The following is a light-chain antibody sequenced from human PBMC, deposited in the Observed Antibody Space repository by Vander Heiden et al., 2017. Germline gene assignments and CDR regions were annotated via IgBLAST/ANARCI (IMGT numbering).Light chain of an antibody. CDR1: QSVLYSSNNKNY. V-gene: IGKV4-1*01. CDR2: WAS. Sequence: DIVMTQSPDPLAVPLGARATINCKSSQSVLYSSNNKNYLAWYQQKPGQPPKLLIYWASTRESGVPDRFSGSGSGTDFTLTIISLQAEDVAVYYCQQYYSTPWTFGQGTKVEIK. CDR3: QQYYSTPWT. J-gene: IGKJ1*01.